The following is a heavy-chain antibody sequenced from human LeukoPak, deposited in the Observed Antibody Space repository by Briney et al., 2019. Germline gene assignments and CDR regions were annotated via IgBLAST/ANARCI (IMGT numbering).Heavy chain of an antibody. J-gene: IGHJ4*02. CDR2: ISSSSRTI. D-gene: IGHD6-13*01. V-gene: IGHV3-48*01. CDR1: GFTFSTYN. Sequence: GGSLRLSCAASGFTFSTYNMNWVRQAPGKGLEWVSYISSSSRTIFYADSLKGRFTISRDNAKNSLYLQMHSLIAEDTAVYYCARAGGSSSWDPFDNWGQGAPGSVSS. CDR3: ARAGGSSSWDPFDN.